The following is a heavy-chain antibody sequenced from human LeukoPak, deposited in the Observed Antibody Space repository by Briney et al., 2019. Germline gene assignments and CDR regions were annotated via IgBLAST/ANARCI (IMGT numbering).Heavy chain of an antibody. CDR2: IIPIFGTA. CDR1: GYTFTSYA. V-gene: IGHV1-69*13. Sequence: SVKVSCKASGYTFTSYAMHWVRQAPGQGLEWMGGIIPIFGTANYAQKFQGRVTITADESTSTAYMELSSLRSEDTAVYYCARDGWLRYFDPPDYYYYYGMDVWGQGTTVTVSS. J-gene: IGHJ6*02. D-gene: IGHD3-9*01. CDR3: ARDGWLRYFDPPDYYYYYGMDV.